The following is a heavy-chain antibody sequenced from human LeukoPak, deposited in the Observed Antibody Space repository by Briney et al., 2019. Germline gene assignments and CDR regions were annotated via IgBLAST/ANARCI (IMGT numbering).Heavy chain of an antibody. CDR2: ISSDGTNT. CDR1: GFSFSSHW. J-gene: IGHJ4*02. Sequence: PGGSLRLSCAASGFSFSSHWMHWVRQAPGKGLVWVSRISSDGTNTNYADSVKGRFTISRDNAKNSLYLQMNSLRAEDTAVYYCARDGPMVRGDYWGQGTLVTVSS. V-gene: IGHV3-74*01. D-gene: IGHD3-10*01. CDR3: ARDGPMVRGDY.